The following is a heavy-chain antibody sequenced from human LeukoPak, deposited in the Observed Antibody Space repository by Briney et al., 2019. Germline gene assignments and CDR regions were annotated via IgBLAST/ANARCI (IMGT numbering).Heavy chain of an antibody. D-gene: IGHD2/OR15-2a*01. J-gene: IGHJ4*02. Sequence: ASVKVSCKASGYTFTGYYMHWVRQAPGQGLEWMGWIIPNGGGTNYAQKFQGRVTMTRDTSISTAYMELSRLRSDDTAVYYCARVSRWPTSYFDYWGQGTLVTVSS. CDR3: ARVSRWPTSYFDY. CDR1: GYTFTGYY. V-gene: IGHV1-2*02. CDR2: IIPNGGGT.